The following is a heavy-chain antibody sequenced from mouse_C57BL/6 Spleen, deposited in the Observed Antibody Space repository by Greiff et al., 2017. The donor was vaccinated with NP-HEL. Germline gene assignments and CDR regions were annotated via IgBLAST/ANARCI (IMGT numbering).Heavy chain of an antibody. Sequence: VQLQQSGPELVKPGASVKISCKASGYAFSSSWMNWVKQRPGKGLEWIGRIYPGDGDTNYNGKFKGKATLTADKSSSTAYMQLSSLTSEDSAVYFCARWRAAQAVYYYAMDYWGQGTSVTVSS. J-gene: IGHJ4*01. D-gene: IGHD3-2*02. CDR2: IYPGDGDT. V-gene: IGHV1-82*01. CDR3: ARWRAAQAVYYYAMDY. CDR1: GYAFSSSW.